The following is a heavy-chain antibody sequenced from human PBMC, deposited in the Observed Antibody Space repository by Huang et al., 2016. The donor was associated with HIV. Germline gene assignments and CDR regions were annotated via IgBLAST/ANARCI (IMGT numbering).Heavy chain of an antibody. Sequence: QGQLVESGGGVVQPGRSLRLSCAASGFSFTSYDMQWVRQVPGKGVDWVAFVSNDGNEKDDADSGKGRFTISRDKFKNTLYLQMNSLRTGDTAVYFCLPAGHVSHYYYMDVWGKGTTVIVSS. CDR3: LPAGHVSHYYYMDV. J-gene: IGHJ6*03. V-gene: IGHV3-30*03. CDR2: VSNDGNEK. CDR1: GFSFTSYD.